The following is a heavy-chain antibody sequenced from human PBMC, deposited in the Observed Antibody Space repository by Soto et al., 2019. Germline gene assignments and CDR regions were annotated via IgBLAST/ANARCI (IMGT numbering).Heavy chain of an antibody. CDR1: GFTFSSYA. D-gene: IGHD3-10*01. Sequence: GESLKISCAASGFTFSSYAMHWVRQAPGKGLEWVAVISYDGSDKYYADSVKGRFTISRDNSKNTLYLQMNSLRAEDTAVYYCARVGRYGSAFDIWGQGTMVTVSS. CDR2: ISYDGSDK. V-gene: IGHV3-30-3*01. J-gene: IGHJ3*02. CDR3: ARVGRYGSAFDI.